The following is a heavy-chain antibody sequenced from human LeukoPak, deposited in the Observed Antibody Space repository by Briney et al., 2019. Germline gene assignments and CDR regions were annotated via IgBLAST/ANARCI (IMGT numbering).Heavy chain of an antibody. J-gene: IGHJ4*02. CDR1: GFTFSSYA. D-gene: IGHD3-16*01. V-gene: IGHV3-23*01. Sequence: GGSLRLSCAASGFTFSSYAMTWVRQALGKGLEWVSAISGSGDITYYADSVKGRFTISRDNSKNTLFLQMVSLRVEDTAVHYCAKVTGGDMITYGGVDYWGQGTLVTVSS. CDR2: ISGSGDIT. CDR3: AKVTGGDMITYGGVDY.